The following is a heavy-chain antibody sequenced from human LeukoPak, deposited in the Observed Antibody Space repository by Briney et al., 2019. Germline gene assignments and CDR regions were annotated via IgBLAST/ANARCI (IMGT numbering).Heavy chain of an antibody. V-gene: IGHV4-39*01. CDR3: ARHGITMIVVANDAFDI. CDR1: GGSLSSSSYY. D-gene: IGHD3-22*01. Sequence: SETLSLTCTVSGGSLSSSSYYWGWIRQPPGKGLEWIRSIYYSGSTYYNPSLKSRVTISVDTSKNQFSLKLSSVTAADTAVYYCARHGITMIVVANDAFDIWGQGTMVTVSS. J-gene: IGHJ3*02. CDR2: IYYSGST.